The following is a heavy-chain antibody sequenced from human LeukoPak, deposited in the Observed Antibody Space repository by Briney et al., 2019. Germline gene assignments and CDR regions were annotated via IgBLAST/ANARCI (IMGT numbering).Heavy chain of an antibody. Sequence: SETLSLTCAVYGGSFSGYYWNWIRQPPGKGLEWIGEINHSGSTNYNPSLKSRVTISVDTSKNQFSLKLSSVTAADTAVYYCVRGTVERYSNYGDWGQGTRVTVSS. J-gene: IGHJ4*02. CDR2: INHSGST. V-gene: IGHV4-34*01. D-gene: IGHD4-11*01. CDR1: GGSFSGYY. CDR3: VRGTVERYSNYGD.